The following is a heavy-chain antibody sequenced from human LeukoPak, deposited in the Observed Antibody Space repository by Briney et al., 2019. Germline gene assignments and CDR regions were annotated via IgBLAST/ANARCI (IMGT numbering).Heavy chain of an antibody. D-gene: IGHD3-10*01. CDR1: GYTFTSYG. Sequence: ASVKVSCKASGYTFTSYGISWVRQAPGQGLEWMGWISAYNGNTNYAQKLQGRVTMTTDTSTSTAYMELRSLRSDDTAVYYCARVAGSGSYYNSRKNAFDIWGQGTMVTVSS. CDR2: ISAYNGNT. CDR3: ARVAGSGSYYNSRKNAFDI. J-gene: IGHJ3*02. V-gene: IGHV1-18*01.